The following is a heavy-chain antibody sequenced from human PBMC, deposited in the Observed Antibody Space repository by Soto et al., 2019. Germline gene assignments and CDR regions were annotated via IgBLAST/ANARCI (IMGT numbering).Heavy chain of an antibody. Sequence: PSETLSLTCTVSGGSISSHYWYWIRQPPGKGLEWIGYIYYSGNTNYNPSLMSRVTLSVDISKNTLYLQMNILRAEDTAVYYCHGYGYWGQGTLVTVSS. V-gene: IGHV4-59*11. CDR3: HGYGY. CDR1: GGSISSHY. D-gene: IGHD5-12*01. CDR2: IYYSGNT. J-gene: IGHJ4*02.